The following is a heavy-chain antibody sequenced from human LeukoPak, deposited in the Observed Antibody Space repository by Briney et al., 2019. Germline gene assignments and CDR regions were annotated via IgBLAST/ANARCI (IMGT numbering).Heavy chain of an antibody. CDR2: INPNSGGT. J-gene: IGHJ4*02. D-gene: IGHD3-22*01. CDR3: ARVDDRGHYYDSSGPRKLLDY. Sequence: GASVKVSCKASGYTFTGYYMHWVRQAPGQGLEWMGWINPNSGGTNYAQKLQGRVTMTRDTSISTAYMELSRLRSDDTAVYYCARVDDRGHYYDSSGPRKLLDYWGQGTLVTVSS. V-gene: IGHV1-2*02. CDR1: GYTFTGYY.